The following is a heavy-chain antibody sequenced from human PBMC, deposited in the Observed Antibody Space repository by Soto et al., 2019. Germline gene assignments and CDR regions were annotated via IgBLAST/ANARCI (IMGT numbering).Heavy chain of an antibody. J-gene: IGHJ4*02. CDR1: GYIFTNYG. D-gene: IGHD3-16*01. Sequence: QGQLVQSGVEVKKPGASVKVSCKAMGYIFTNYGLSWVRQAPGEGPEWLGWISAYNGHTKYAPKVQDRVTLTTDTSATTAYLELRSLRFDDAAVYYCVRGYGGYFDHWGQGTLVLVSS. V-gene: IGHV1-18*01. CDR3: VRGYGGYFDH. CDR2: ISAYNGHT.